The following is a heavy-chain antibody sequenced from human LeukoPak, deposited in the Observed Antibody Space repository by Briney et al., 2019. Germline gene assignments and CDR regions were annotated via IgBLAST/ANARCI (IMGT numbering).Heavy chain of an antibody. D-gene: IGHD3-10*01. CDR2: ISGSSGRT. J-gene: IGHJ4*02. Sequence: GGSLRLSCAASGFTFRSYGMSWVRQAPGKGLEWVSAISGSSGRTYYADSVKGRFSISRDNSKNTLYLQMNSLRAEDTAVYFCAKDSSGLWLGENNWGQRTLVTVSS. V-gene: IGHV3-23*01. CDR1: GFTFRSYG. CDR3: AKDSSGLWLGENN.